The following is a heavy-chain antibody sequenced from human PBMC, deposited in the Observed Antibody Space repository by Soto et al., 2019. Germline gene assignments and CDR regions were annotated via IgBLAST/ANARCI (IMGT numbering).Heavy chain of an antibody. CDR2: IYYSGST. CDR1: GVSISSGDYY. D-gene: IGHD2-2*01. V-gene: IGHV4-30-4*01. Sequence: SETLSLTCTVSGVSISSGDYYWSWKSQPPGKGLEWIGYIYYSGSTYYNPSLKSRVTISVDTSKNQFSLKLSSVTAADTAVYYCARRYCSSTSCYPERNWFDPWGQGTLVNVSS. CDR3: ARRYCSSTSCYPERNWFDP. J-gene: IGHJ5*02.